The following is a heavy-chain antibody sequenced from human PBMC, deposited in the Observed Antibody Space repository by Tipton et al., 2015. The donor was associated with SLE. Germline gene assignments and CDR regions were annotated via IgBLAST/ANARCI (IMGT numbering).Heavy chain of an antibody. D-gene: IGHD1-26*01. Sequence: TLSLTCTVSGVSISSSYWSWIRQSPEKGLEWIGYIYYSGSTKYNPSLESRVTMSVDTSKNQYSLKLRSVTAADTALYYCARSHELSFDYWGQGIMVTVSS. CDR3: ARSHELSFDY. CDR2: IYYSGST. V-gene: IGHV4-59*01. CDR1: GVSISSSY. J-gene: IGHJ4*02.